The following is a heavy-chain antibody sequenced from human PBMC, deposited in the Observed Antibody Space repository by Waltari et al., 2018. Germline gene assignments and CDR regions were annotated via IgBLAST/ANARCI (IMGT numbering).Heavy chain of an antibody. CDR3: ASHSSAGDFDY. V-gene: IGHV4-4*07. Sequence: QVQLQESGPGLVKPSETLSLTCTVSGGSISSYYWSWIRQPAGKGLEWIGRIYTSGSTNYHPSLKSRVTMSVDTSKNQFSLKLSSVTAADTAVYYCASHSSAGDFDYWAREPWSPSPQ. CDR2: IYTSGST. CDR1: GGSISSYY. J-gene: IGHJ4*02. D-gene: IGHD6-13*01.